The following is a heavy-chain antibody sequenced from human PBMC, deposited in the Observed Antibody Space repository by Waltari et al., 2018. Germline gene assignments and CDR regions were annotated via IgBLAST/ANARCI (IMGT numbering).Heavy chain of an antibody. V-gene: IGHV1-69*05. Sequence: QVQLVQSGAEVKKPGSSVKVSCKASGGTFSSYAISWVRQAPGQGLEWMGGIIPIFGSANYAQNFQGRVTITTDESTSTAYMEVGRLRSEVTAGDYCASSSRRGYSFDYWGQGTLVTVSS. D-gene: IGHD5-18*01. J-gene: IGHJ4*02. CDR1: GGTFSSYA. CDR3: ASSSRRGYSFDY. CDR2: IIPIFGSA.